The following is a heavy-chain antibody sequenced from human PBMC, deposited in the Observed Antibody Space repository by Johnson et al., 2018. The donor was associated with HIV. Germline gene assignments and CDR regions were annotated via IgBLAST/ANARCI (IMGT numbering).Heavy chain of an antibody. CDR2: ISYDGSNK. V-gene: IGHV3-30*14. CDR1: GFTFSSYA. D-gene: IGHD6-6*01. J-gene: IGHJ3*02. CDR3: ASWNIAARPVGAFDI. Sequence: QVQLVESGGGVVQPGRSLRLSCAASGFTFSSYAMHWVRQAPGKGLEWVAVISYDGSNKYYADSVKGRFTISRDNSKNTLYLQMNSLRAEDTAVYYCASWNIAARPVGAFDIWGQGTMVTVSS.